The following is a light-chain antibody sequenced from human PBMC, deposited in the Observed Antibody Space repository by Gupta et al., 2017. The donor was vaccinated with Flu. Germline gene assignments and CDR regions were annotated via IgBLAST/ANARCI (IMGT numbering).Light chain of an antibody. CDR3: QQLNNWPPGVT. CDR1: QSVSSY. J-gene: IGKJ4*01. CDR2: DAS. V-gene: IGKV3-11*01. Sequence: EMGLTQSPSTLSLSPGERATLSCRASQSVSSYLAWYQQKPGQAPRLIIYDASNRATGIAARFSGSGSGTDFTLTISSLEPEDFEVYYCQQLNNWPPGVTFGGGTKVEIK.